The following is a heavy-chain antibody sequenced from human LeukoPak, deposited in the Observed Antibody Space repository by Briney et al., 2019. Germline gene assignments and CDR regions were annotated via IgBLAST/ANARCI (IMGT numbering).Heavy chain of an antibody. CDR2: IVSKIDGETT. CDR3: TLDHEWAGYYGSSKPFDG. J-gene: IGHJ4*02. Sequence: GSLRLTCAASGFTFSQGWMSWVRQAPGKGLEWIGRIVSKIDGETTEYAAPVKGRFIISRDDSMNTLYLHMSSLKTEDTAVYFRTLDHEWAGYYGSSKPFDGWGQGTLVTVSS. CDR1: GFTFSQGW. V-gene: IGHV3-15*04. D-gene: IGHD3-3*01.